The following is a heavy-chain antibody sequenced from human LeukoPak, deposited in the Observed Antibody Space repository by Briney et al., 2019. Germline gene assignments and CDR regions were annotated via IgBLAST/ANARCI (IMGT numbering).Heavy chain of an antibody. D-gene: IGHD3-22*01. J-gene: IGHJ6*02. CDR2: ISSSRSTT. Sequence: GGSLRLSCAASGFTLSNYGMNWVRQAPGKGLEWVSYISSSRSTTYYADSVKGRIAISRDNAKNSLYLQMNSLRDEDTAVYYCARGGSGYGDYYYFYGLDVWGQGTTVTVSS. V-gene: IGHV3-48*02. CDR3: ARGGSGYGDYYYFYGLDV. CDR1: GFTLSNYG.